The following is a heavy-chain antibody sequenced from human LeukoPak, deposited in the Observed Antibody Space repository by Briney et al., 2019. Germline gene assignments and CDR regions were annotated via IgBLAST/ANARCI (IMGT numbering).Heavy chain of an antibody. V-gene: IGHV4-34*01. J-gene: IGHJ4*02. D-gene: IGHD2-2*01. CDR2: INHSGST. CDR1: GGSFSGYY. Sequence: PSETLSLTCAVYGGSFSGYYWSWIRQPPGKGLEWIGEINHSGSTNYNPSLKSRVTISVDTSKNQFSLKLSSVTAADTAVYYCARGQDIVVVPAAASGSYFDYWGQGTLVTVSS. CDR3: ARGQDIVVVPAAASGSYFDY.